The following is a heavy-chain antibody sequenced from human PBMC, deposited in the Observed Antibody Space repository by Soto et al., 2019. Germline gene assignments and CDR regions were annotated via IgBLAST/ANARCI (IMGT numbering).Heavy chain of an antibody. CDR1: GGTFSSYT. V-gene: IGHV1-69*02. CDR2: IIPILGIA. Sequence: SVKVSCKASGGTFSSYTISWVRQAPGQGLEWMGRIIPILGIANYAQKFQGRVTITADKSTSTAYMELSSLRSEDTAVYYCARNPPVLLRYFDWLSDAFDIWGQGTMVTVSS. CDR3: ARNPPVLLRYFDWLSDAFDI. J-gene: IGHJ3*02. D-gene: IGHD3-9*01.